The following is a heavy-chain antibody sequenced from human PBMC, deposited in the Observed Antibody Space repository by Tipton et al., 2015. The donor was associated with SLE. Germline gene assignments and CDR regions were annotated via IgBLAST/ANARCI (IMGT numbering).Heavy chain of an antibody. CDR2: IYYSGST. D-gene: IGHD3-16*01. V-gene: IGHV4-31*03. CDR1: GGSISGGGHY. Sequence: TLSLTCTVSGGSISGGGHYWSWIRQHPGKGLGWIGYIYYSGSTFYNPSLNSRVTISVDTSKNQFSLKLTSVTAADTAVYYCARRDGGGYFDLWGRGSLVTVSS. CDR3: ARRDGGGYFDL. J-gene: IGHJ2*01.